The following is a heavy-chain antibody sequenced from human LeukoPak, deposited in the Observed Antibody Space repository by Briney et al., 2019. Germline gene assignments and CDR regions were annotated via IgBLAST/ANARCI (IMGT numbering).Heavy chain of an antibody. CDR1: GYTFTGYY. D-gene: IGHD6-19*01. Sequence: ASVKVSCKASGYTFTGYYMHWVRQAPGQGLEWMGRINPNSGGTNYAQKFQGRVTMTRDTSISTAYMELSSLRSEDTAVYYCATDAPYSSGWYYFDYWGQGTLVTVSS. V-gene: IGHV1-2*06. J-gene: IGHJ4*02. CDR2: INPNSGGT. CDR3: ATDAPYSSGWYYFDY.